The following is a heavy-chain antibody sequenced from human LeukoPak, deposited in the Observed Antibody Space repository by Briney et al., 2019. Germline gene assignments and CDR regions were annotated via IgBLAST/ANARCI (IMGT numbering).Heavy chain of an antibody. D-gene: IGHD6-6*01. V-gene: IGHV3-48*03. Sequence: GGSLRLSCAASGFSFSSYEMNWVRQAPGKGLEWVSYISSSGATRYYADSVKGRFTISRDNAKNSLYLQMNSLRAEDTAVYYCARVARGVRSSSSYSDYWGQGTLVTVSS. CDR2: ISSSGATR. J-gene: IGHJ4*02. CDR3: ARVARGVRSSSSYSDY. CDR1: GFSFSSYE.